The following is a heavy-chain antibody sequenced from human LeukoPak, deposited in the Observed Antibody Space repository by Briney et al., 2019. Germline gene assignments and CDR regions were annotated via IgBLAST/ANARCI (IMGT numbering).Heavy chain of an antibody. CDR2: ISGSGGTT. Sequence: GGSLRLSCAASGFTFSSYGMSWVRQAPGKGLEWVSGISGSGGTTYYADSVKGRCTISRDNSKDTLYLQMNSLTAEDTALYYCAKGGTLGLRGFYGDYWGQGVLSPSPQ. V-gene: IGHV3-23*01. CDR3: AKGGTLGLRGFYGDY. D-gene: IGHD5-12*01. J-gene: IGHJ4*02. CDR1: GFTFSSYG.